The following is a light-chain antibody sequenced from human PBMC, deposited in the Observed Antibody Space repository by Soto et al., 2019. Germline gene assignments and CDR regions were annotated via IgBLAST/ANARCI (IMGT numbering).Light chain of an antibody. Sequence: DIVLTQSPGNLSLSPGERATLSCRASQSISRTYLGWYQQKPGQVPRVLMTGASNRATGVPDRFSGSGYGTDFTLTISRLEPEDSASYYCQQYGSSVTFGPGTKVEMK. CDR2: GAS. CDR1: QSISRTY. V-gene: IGKV3-20*01. J-gene: IGKJ3*01. CDR3: QQYGSSVT.